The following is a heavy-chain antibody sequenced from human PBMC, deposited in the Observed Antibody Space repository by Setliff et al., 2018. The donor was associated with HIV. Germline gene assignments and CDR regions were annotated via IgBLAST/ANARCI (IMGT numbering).Heavy chain of an antibody. V-gene: IGHV1-18*01. CDR2: ISPHNGNT. D-gene: IGHD1-1*01. Sequence: ASVKVSCKASGYIFTNQYIAWVRQAPGQGLEWMGWISPHNGNTKYGEKFHARVTMTADTSTTAAYMELRSLTSDDTAMYYCAKGYTWSVVGALDVWGQGTRVT. J-gene: IGHJ3*01. CDR1: GYIFTNQY. CDR3: AKGYTWSVVGALDV.